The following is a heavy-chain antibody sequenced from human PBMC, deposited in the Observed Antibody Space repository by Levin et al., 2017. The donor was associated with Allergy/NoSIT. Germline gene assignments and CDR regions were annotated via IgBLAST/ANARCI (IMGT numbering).Heavy chain of an antibody. D-gene: IGHD1-14*01. V-gene: IGHV1-2*02. J-gene: IGHJ5*02. Sequence: GASVKVSCKASGYTFTGYYMHWVRQAPGQGLEWMGWINPNSGGTNYAQKFQGRVTMTRDTSISTAYMELSRLRSDDTAVYYCASGGGSDNWNHDQQAENWFDPWGQGTLVTVSS. CDR3: ASGGGSDNWNHDQQAENWFDP. CDR1: GYTFTGYY. CDR2: INPNSGGT.